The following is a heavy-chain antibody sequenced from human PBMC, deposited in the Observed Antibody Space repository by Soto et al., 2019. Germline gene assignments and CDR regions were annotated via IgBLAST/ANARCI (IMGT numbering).Heavy chain of an antibody. J-gene: IGHJ5*02. V-gene: IGHV4-31*03. Sequence: QVHLQESGPGLVKPSETLSLTCSVSGGSVSSGGYYWSWIRQHPGKGLEWIGYIYYSGSTYYNPSLKSRVTISVDTSKNQFSLKLSSVTAADTAVYYCARSTKGAYYYDSSGYVGFDPWGQGTLVTVSS. CDR2: IYYSGST. CDR1: GGSVSSGGYY. D-gene: IGHD3-22*01. CDR3: ARSTKGAYYYDSSGYVGFDP.